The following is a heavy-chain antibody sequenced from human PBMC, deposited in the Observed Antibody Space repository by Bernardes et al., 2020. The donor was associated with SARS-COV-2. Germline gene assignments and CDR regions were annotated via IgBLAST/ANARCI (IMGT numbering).Heavy chain of an antibody. V-gene: IGHV3-74*01. CDR1: GFNFGDHW. J-gene: IGHJ4*02. D-gene: IGHD3-22*01. Sequence: GGSLRLSCEASGFNFGDHWMHWVRQAPGKGLVWVARINSGGGTTNYADSVKGRFTISSDNAKNTLYLQMSSLSAEDTAVYYCTRGPISGYGSFGVWGQGTLVTVSS. CDR2: INSGGGTT. CDR3: TRGPISGYGSFGV.